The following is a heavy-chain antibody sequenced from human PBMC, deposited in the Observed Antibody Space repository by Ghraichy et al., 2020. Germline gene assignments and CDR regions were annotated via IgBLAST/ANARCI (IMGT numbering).Heavy chain of an antibody. D-gene: IGHD2-21*02. V-gene: IGHV3-74*03. CDR1: QFTFRSYW. CDR3: AGDGYCGGDCYPP. Sequence: GESLNISCAASQFTFRSYWMHWVRQAPGKGLMWVSRINTDGSSTTYADSLKGRFTISRDNAKNTVYLQMNNLTAEDTAVYYCAGDGYCGGDCYPPWGQGTLVSVSS. J-gene: IGHJ5*02. CDR2: INTDGSST.